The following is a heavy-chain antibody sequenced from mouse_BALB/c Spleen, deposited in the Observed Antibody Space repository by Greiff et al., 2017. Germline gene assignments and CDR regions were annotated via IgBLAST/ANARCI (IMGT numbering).Heavy chain of an antibody. D-gene: IGHD2-4*01. CDR3: ARTIYYDYDGGAWFAY. V-gene: IGHV1-7*01. J-gene: IGHJ3*01. Sequence: QVQLQQSGAELAKPGASVKMSCKASGYTFTSYWMHWVKQRPGQGLEWIGYINPSTGYTEYNQKFKDKATLTADKSSSTAYMQLSSLTSEDSAVYYCARTIYYDYDGGAWFAYWGQGTLVTVSA. CDR2: INPSTGYT. CDR1: GYTFTSYW.